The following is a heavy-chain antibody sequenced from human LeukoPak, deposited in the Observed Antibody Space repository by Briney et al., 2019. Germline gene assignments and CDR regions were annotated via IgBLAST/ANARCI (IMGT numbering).Heavy chain of an antibody. D-gene: IGHD3-22*01. J-gene: IGHJ4*02. Sequence: PSETLSLTCTVSGGSISSSSYYWGWIRQPPGKGLEGFGSIYYSGSTYYNPSLKSRVTISVDTSKNQFSLKLSSVTAADTAVYYCATIQVVVITGAPDYWGQGTLVTVSS. V-gene: IGHV4-39*01. CDR2: IYYSGST. CDR3: ATIQVVVITGAPDY. CDR1: GGSISSSSYY.